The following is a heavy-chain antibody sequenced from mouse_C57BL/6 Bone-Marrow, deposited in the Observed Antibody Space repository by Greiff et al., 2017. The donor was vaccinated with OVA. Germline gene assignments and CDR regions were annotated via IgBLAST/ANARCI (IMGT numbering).Heavy chain of an antibody. CDR2: IYPGDGDT. V-gene: IGHV1-82*01. D-gene: IGHD4-1*01. CDR3: ARGILGYYFDY. Sequence: QVHVKQSGPELVKPGASVKISCKASGYAFSSSWMNWVKQRPGKGLEWIGRIYPGDGDTNYNGKFKGKATLTADKSSSTAYMQLSSLTSEDSAVYFCARGILGYYFDYWGQGTTLTVSS. J-gene: IGHJ2*01. CDR1: GYAFSSSW.